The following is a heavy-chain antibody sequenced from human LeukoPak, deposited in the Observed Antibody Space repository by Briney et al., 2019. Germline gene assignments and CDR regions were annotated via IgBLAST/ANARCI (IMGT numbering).Heavy chain of an antibody. Sequence: SETLSLTCTLSGGSISSSSYYWGWIRQPPGKGLEWIGSIYYSGTTYYNPSLKSRVTISVDTSKNQFSLKLSSVTAADTAVYYCARAQRVATTSSKSWFDPWGQGTLVTVSS. J-gene: IGHJ5*02. CDR3: ARAQRVATTSSKSWFDP. V-gene: IGHV4-39*07. CDR1: GGSISSSSYY. CDR2: IYYSGTT. D-gene: IGHD4-11*01.